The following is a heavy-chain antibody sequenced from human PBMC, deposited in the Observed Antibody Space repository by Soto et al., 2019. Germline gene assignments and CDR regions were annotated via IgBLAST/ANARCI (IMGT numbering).Heavy chain of an antibody. CDR2: MNPKSGGA. V-gene: IGHV1-2*02. CDR1: GYTFTDYY. CDR3: TRENIENRDGLYDAFDI. J-gene: IGHJ3*02. Sequence: ASVKVSCKTSGYTFTDYYTHWVRQAPGQGLEWMGWMNPKSGGAYFAQKFQGRVTLTRDTSIGTAYVEVNSLTSDDTAVYFCTRENIENRDGLYDAFDIWGQGT. D-gene: IGHD2-15*01.